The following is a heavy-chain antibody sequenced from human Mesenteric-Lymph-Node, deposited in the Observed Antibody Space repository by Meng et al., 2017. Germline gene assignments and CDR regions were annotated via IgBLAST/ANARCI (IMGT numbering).Heavy chain of an antibody. Sequence: QVQLVEPGAEVTKPGYSVKVSCTASGGKFTSFCFNWVRQAPGQGLEWMGGIIPILGTTNYAEKFRGRLTISADTSARTAYMELTSLNSDDTAVYYCARLDLGLAHWGQGTLVTVSS. CDR3: ARLDLGLAH. CDR1: GGKFTSFC. CDR2: IIPILGTT. D-gene: IGHD3-16*01. V-gene: IGHV1-69*10. J-gene: IGHJ4*02.